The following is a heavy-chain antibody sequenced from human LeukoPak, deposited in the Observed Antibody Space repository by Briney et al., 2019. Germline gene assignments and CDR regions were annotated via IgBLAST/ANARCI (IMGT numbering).Heavy chain of an antibody. D-gene: IGHD6-19*01. V-gene: IGHV3-7*01. Sequence: SWVRQAPGKGLEWVANIKQDGSEKYYVDSVKGRFTISRDNGKNSLYLQMNSLRAEDTAVYYCARTVAGAFDIWGQGTMVTVSS. CDR2: IKQDGSEK. CDR3: ARTVAGAFDI. J-gene: IGHJ3*02.